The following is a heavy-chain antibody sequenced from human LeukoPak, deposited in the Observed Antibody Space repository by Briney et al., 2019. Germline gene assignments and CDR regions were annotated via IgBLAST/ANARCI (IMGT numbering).Heavy chain of an antibody. CDR2: INPKNGGT. CDR1: GYTFPGHH. Sequence: ASVKVSCKASGYTFPGHHIHWVRQAPGQGLEWMGWINPKNGGTNYAQKFQGRITMTRDTSINTAFMELSRLNSDDTAVYFCARDGYGGNSFDYWGQGTLVTVSS. D-gene: IGHD4-23*01. V-gene: IGHV1-2*02. CDR3: ARDGYGGNSFDY. J-gene: IGHJ4*02.